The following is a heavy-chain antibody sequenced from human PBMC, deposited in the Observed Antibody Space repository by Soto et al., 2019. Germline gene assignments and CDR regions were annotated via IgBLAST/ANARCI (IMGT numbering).Heavy chain of an antibody. V-gene: IGHV1-2*04. CDR3: ARNPVLPCQYWYFDL. Sequence: QVVLVQSGAEVKKPGDSVKVSCKSSGYKFTNYYIHWVRQAPGQGPEWMGWVNPKRGDAIYAQKFQGWVNMTRDMATTTAYLEVNSLKPDDTAVYFCARNPVLPCQYWYFDLWGRGTLVTVSS. CDR1: GYKFTNYY. J-gene: IGHJ2*01. CDR2: VNPKRGDA.